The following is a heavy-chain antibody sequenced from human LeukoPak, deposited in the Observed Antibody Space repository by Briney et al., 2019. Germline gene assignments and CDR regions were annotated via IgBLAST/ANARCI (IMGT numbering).Heavy chain of an antibody. D-gene: IGHD3-22*01. J-gene: IGHJ4*02. V-gene: IGHV4-61*02. CDR1: GASIGSGSYY. Sequence: SETLSLTCTVSGASIGSGSYYWNWIRQPAGKGLEWIGRIFASGSTNYNPSLKSRVTISLDTSKNQLSLKLSSVTAADTAVYYCARGHYDSSGTTFDYWGQGTLVTVSS. CDR3: ARGHYDSSGTTFDY. CDR2: IFASGST.